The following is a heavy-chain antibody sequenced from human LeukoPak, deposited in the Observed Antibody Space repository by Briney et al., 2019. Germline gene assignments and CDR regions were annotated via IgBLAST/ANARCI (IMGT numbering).Heavy chain of an antibody. CDR2: IYTSGST. J-gene: IGHJ4*02. CDR3: ARVASAGSSGYYKPPDY. V-gene: IGHV4-4*07. D-gene: IGHD3-22*01. CDR1: GGSISSYY. Sequence: SETLSLTCTVSGGSISSYYWSWIRQPAGKGLEWIGRIYTSGSTNYNPSLKSRVTMSVDTSKNQFSLKLSSVTAADTAVYYCARVASAGSSGYYKPPDYWGQGTLVTVSS.